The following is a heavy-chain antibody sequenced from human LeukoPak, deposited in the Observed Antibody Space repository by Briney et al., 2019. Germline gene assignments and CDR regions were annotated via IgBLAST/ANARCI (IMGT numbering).Heavy chain of an antibody. Sequence: GGSLRLSCAASGFTFSNSAMSWVRQAPGKGLEWVSTLSGSGITTYYADSVKGRFTISRDNSKNTLYLQMNSLRAEDTAVYYCAKGIYSSGWSYFDYWGHGALVTVSS. D-gene: IGHD6-19*01. CDR2: LSGSGITT. J-gene: IGHJ4*01. V-gene: IGHV3-23*01. CDR3: AKGIYSSGWSYFDY. CDR1: GFTFSNSA.